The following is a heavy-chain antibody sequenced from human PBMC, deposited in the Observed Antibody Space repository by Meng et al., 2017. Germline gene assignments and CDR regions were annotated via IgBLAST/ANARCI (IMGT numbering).Heavy chain of an antibody. Sequence: QGQLGQSGSELKGPGALVKVSCKASGYTFSTNVMNWVRQAPGQGLEWMGWINTKTGKPTYAQGFTGRLAFSLDTSASTAFLQINSLKAEDTAVYYCARAHSSGWYSFFDYWGQGTLVTVSS. CDR3: ARAHSSGWYSFFDY. V-gene: IGHV7-4-1*02. J-gene: IGHJ4*02. CDR2: INTKTGKP. CDR1: GYTFSTNV. D-gene: IGHD6-19*01.